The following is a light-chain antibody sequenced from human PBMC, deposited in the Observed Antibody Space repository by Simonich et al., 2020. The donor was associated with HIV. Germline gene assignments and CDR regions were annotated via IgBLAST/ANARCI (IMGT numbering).Light chain of an antibody. J-gene: IGLJ2*01. CDR2: EDN. Sequence: NFMLTQPHSVSESPGKTVTISCTRSSGSIASNYVQRYQQRPGSAPTTVIYEDNQRPSGGPDRFSGSIDSSSNSASLTISGLKTEDEADYYCQSYDSSNVVFGGGTKLTVL. CDR3: QSYDSSNVV. CDR1: SGSIASNY. V-gene: IGLV6-57*03.